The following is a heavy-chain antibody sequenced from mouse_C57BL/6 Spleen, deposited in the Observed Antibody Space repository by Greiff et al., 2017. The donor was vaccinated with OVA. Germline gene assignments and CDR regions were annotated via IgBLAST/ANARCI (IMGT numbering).Heavy chain of an antibody. D-gene: IGHD2-1*01. V-gene: IGHV1-26*01. CDR2: INPNNGGT. J-gene: IGHJ4*01. Sequence: EVQLQQSGPELVKPGASVKISCKASGYTFTDYYMNWVKQSHGKSLEWIGDINPNNGGTSYNQKFKGKATLTVDKSSSTAYMELRSLTSEDSAVYYCARRPDYYGNYEGVDYWGQGTSVTVSS. CDR3: ARRPDYYGNYEGVDY. CDR1: GYTFTDYY.